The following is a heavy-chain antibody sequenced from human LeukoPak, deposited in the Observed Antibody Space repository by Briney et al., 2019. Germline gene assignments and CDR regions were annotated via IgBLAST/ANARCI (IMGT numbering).Heavy chain of an antibody. CDR3: ARVSHQGTWFGY. J-gene: IGHJ4*02. D-gene: IGHD3-10*01. V-gene: IGHV4-59*01. CDR1: GGSISSYY. Sequence: SETLSLTCTVSGGSISSYYWSWIRQPPGKGLEWIGYIYYSGSTNYNPSLKSRVTISVDTSKNQFSLKLSSVIAADTAVYYCARVSHQGTWFGYWGQGTLVTVSS. CDR2: IYYSGST.